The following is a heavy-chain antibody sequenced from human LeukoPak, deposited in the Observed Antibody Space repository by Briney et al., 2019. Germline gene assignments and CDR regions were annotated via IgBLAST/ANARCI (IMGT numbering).Heavy chain of an antibody. Sequence: GGSLRLSCAASGFTFSSFEMNWVRQAPGKGLEWVSYISSSGSTMYYADSVKGRFTISRDNAKNSLYLQLNSLRAEDTAVYFCAKGSRDGYNFPFDYWGQGTLVTVSS. J-gene: IGHJ4*02. V-gene: IGHV3-48*03. CDR1: GFTFSSFE. CDR3: AKGSRDGYNFPFDY. CDR2: ISSSGSTM. D-gene: IGHD5-24*01.